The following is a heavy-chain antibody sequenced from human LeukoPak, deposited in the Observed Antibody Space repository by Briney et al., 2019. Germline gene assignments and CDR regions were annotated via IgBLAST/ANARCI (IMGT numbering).Heavy chain of an antibody. CDR1: GYSISSGYY. D-gene: IGHD1-1*01. CDR2: IYHSGST. Sequence: SETLSLTCTVSGYSISSGYYWGWIRQPPGKGLEWIGSIYHSGSTYYNPSLKSRVTISVDTSKNQFSLKLSSVTAADTAVYYCASQSGGIDAFDIWGQGTMVTVSS. J-gene: IGHJ3*02. CDR3: ASQSGGIDAFDI. V-gene: IGHV4-38-2*02.